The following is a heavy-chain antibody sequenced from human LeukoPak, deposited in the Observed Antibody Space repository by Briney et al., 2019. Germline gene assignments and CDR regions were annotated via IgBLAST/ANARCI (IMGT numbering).Heavy chain of an antibody. CDR2: IIPIFGTA. D-gene: IGHD1-14*01. CDR1: GGTFSSYA. CDR3: ASVSLTKYYFDY. V-gene: IGHV1-69*13. J-gene: IGHJ4*02. Sequence: SVKVSCKASGGTFSSYAISWVRQAPGQGLEWMGGIIPIFGTANYAQKFQGRVTITAGESTSTAYMELSSLRSEDTAVYYCASVSLTKYYFDYWGQGTLVTVSS.